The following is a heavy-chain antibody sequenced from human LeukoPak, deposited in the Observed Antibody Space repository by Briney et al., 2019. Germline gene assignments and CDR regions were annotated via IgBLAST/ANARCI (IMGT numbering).Heavy chain of an antibody. D-gene: IGHD3-22*01. Sequence: GGSLRLSCTVSGFIVSSNYMTWVRQAPGKGLECVSVLYSSGKTYYADPVQGRFTISRDNSKNTLYLQMNSLRAEDTAVYYCARERGITYYYDSSGPFDLWGRGTLVIVSS. V-gene: IGHV3-53*01. CDR2: LYSSGKT. CDR3: ARERGITYYYDSSGPFDL. CDR1: GFIVSSNY. J-gene: IGHJ2*01.